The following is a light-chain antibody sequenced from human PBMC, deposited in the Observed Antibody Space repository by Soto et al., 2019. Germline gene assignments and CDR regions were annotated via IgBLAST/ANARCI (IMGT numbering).Light chain of an antibody. CDR1: QAIDSW. Sequence: DIQMTQSPSSVSASVGDRVTITCRASQAIDSWLAWYQQKPGEAPKLLIFTGSRLHSGVPPRFSGSGSGTDFTLTISSLQPEDFATYYCQQTLSFPPTFGQGTKVDLK. CDR2: TGS. CDR3: QQTLSFPPT. V-gene: IGKV1-12*01. J-gene: IGKJ1*01.